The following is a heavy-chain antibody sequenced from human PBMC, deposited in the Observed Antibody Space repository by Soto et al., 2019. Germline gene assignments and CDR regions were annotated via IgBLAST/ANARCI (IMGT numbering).Heavy chain of an antibody. J-gene: IGHJ6*02. CDR3: AKGQSALWFGELLPLYYYYGMDV. CDR2: ISYDGSNK. CDR1: GFTFSSYG. D-gene: IGHD3-10*01. Sequence: GGSLRLSCAASGFTFSSYGMHWVRQAPGKGLEWVAVISYDGSNKYYADSVKGRFTISRDNSKNTLYLQMNSLRAEDTAVYYCAKGQSALWFGELLPLYYYYGMDVWGQGTTVTVSS. V-gene: IGHV3-30*18.